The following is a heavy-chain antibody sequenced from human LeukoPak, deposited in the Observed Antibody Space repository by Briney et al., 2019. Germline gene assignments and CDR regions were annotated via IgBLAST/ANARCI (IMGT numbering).Heavy chain of an antibody. V-gene: IGHV1-3*01. D-gene: IGHD1-26*01. J-gene: IGHJ6*02. CDR3: ARAGSGSSGGYYYYGMDV. Sequence: ASVKVSCKASGYNFITYAMHWVRQAPGQSLEWMGWINAGNGNTKYSQKFQDRVTISTDTSASTAYMELSSLRSEDTAVYYCARAGSGSSGGYYYYGMDVWGQGTTVTVSS. CDR1: GYNFITYA. CDR2: INAGNGNT.